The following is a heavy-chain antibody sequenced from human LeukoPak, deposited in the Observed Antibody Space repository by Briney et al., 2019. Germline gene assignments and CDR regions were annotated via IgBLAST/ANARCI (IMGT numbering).Heavy chain of an antibody. CDR2: ICGSGGST. J-gene: IGHJ4*02. Sequence: GGSLRLSCAASGFTFSSYAMSWVRQAPGKGLEWVSAICGSGGSTYYADSVKGRFTISRDNSKNTLYLQMNSLRAEDTAVYYCAKAGYYDSSGYYYFDYWGQGTLVTVSS. CDR1: GFTFSSYA. D-gene: IGHD3-22*01. V-gene: IGHV3-23*01. CDR3: AKAGYYDSSGYYYFDY.